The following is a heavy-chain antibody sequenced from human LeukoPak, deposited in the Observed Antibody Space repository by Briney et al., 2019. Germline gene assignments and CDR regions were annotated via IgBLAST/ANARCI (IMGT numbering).Heavy chain of an antibody. V-gene: IGHV4-39*01. D-gene: IGHD3-3*01. Sequence: PSETLSLTCTVSGGSISSSSYYWGWIRQPPGKGLEWIGSIYYSGSTDYNPSLKSRVTISVDTSKNQFSLKLSSVTAADTAVYYFARRITIVGVVFDYWGQGTLVTVSS. J-gene: IGHJ4*02. CDR2: IYYSGST. CDR1: GGSISSSSYY. CDR3: ARRITIVGVVFDY.